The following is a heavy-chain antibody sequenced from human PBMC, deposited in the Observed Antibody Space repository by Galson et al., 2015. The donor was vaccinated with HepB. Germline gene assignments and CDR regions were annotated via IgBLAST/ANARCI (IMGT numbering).Heavy chain of an antibody. CDR3: ARAEYYYDSSGYASFDY. V-gene: IGHV3-74*01. CDR1: GLTFSNYW. D-gene: IGHD3-22*01. J-gene: IGHJ4*02. Sequence: SLRLSCAASGLTFSNYWVHWVRQAPGKGLVWVSRINSDGTGTSYADSVKGRFTISRDNAKNTLYLQMNSLRAEDAAVYYCARAEYYYDSSGYASFDYWGQGTLVTVSS. CDR2: INSDGTGT.